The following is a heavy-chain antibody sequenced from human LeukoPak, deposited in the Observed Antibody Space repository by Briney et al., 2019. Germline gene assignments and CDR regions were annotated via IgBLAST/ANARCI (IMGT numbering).Heavy chain of an antibody. D-gene: IGHD5-24*01. J-gene: IGHJ4*02. CDR2: IGIDSGNT. CDR3: ARDHNFAFHN. V-gene: IGHV3-11*06. CDR1: GFIFGDYS. Sequence: GGSLRLSCAASGFIFGDYSMNWVRQPPGKGLEWISYIGIDSGNTKYADSVKGRFTISADNAKNSLYLQMNSLRVEDTAVYYCARDHNFAFHNWGQGTLVTVSS.